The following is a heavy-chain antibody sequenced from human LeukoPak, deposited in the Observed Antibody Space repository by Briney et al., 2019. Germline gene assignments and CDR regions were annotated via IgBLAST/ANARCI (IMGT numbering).Heavy chain of an antibody. CDR2: VNYDGSGSGT. CDR3: ARGGGRGWFDH. J-gene: IGHJ5*02. D-gene: IGHD3-16*01. Sequence: PGGSLRLSCVASGFTFSNYWMHWVRQAPGKGLVWVSRVNYDGSGSGTVYADSVEGRFTISRDNAKNTLYLQMNSLRAEDTALYYCARGGGRGWFDHWGQGTLVTVSS. CDR1: GFTFSNYW. V-gene: IGHV3-74*01.